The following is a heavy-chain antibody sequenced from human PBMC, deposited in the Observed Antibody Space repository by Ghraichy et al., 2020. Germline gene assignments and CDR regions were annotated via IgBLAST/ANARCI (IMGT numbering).Heavy chain of an antibody. CDR1: GFTFSSYD. V-gene: IGHV3-13*01. CDR2: IGTAGDT. J-gene: IGHJ3*01. D-gene: IGHD5-12*01. Sequence: GGSLRLSCAASGFTFSSYDMHWFRQATGKGLEWVSAIGTAGDTYYPGSVKGRFTISRENAKNSLYLQMNSLRAGDTAVYYCARGGYSGYDYAGIDAFDYWGQGTMVTVSS. CDR3: ARGGYSGYDYAGIDAFDY.